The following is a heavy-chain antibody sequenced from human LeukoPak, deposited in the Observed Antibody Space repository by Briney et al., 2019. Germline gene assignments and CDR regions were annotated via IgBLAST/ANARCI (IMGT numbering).Heavy chain of an antibody. CDR2: ISSSGSTI. J-gene: IGHJ4*02. D-gene: IGHD2-15*01. V-gene: IGHV3-48*03. CDR1: GFTFSSYE. CDR3: ARNPTPGYCSGGSCYWGYFDY. Sequence: GGSLRLSCAASGFTFSSYEMSWVRQAPGKGLEWVSYISSSGSTIYYADSVKGRFTISRDNAKNSLYLQMNSLRAEDTAVYYCARNPTPGYCSGGSCYWGYFDYWGQGTLVTVSS.